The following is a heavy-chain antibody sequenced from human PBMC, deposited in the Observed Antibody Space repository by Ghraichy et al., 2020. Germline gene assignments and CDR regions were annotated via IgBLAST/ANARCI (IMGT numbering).Heavy chain of an antibody. Sequence: SQTLSLTCAVYGGSFSGYYWSWIRQPPGKGLEWIGEINHSGSTNYNPSLKSRVTISVDTSKNQFSLKLSSVTAADTAVYYCARDGEVAGIDYWGQGTLVTVSS. CDR1: GGSFSGYY. V-gene: IGHV4-34*01. J-gene: IGHJ4*02. CDR3: ARDGEVAGIDY. D-gene: IGHD6-19*01. CDR2: INHSGST.